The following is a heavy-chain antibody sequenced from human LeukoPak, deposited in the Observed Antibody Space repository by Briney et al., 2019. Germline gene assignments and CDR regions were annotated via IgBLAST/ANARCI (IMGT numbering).Heavy chain of an antibody. D-gene: IGHD3-22*01. CDR1: GFTFSSYA. Sequence: GGSLRLSCAASGFTFSSYAMHWVRQAPGKGLEWVAVISYDGSNKYYADSVKGRFTISRDNSKNTLYLQMNSLRAEDTAVYYCAKARSLYYYDSSGYHYFDYWGQGTLVTVSS. J-gene: IGHJ4*02. V-gene: IGHV3-30-3*01. CDR3: AKARSLYYYDSSGYHYFDY. CDR2: ISYDGSNK.